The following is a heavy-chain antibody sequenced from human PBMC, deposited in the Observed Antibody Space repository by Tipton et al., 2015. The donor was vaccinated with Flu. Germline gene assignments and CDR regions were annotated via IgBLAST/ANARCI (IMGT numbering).Heavy chain of an antibody. D-gene: IGHD5-24*01. CDR3: AREGVEMATPLDS. CDR1: GFIFKNYN. V-gene: IGHV3-33*01. J-gene: IGHJ4*02. Sequence: SLRLSCAASGFIFKNYNIDWVRQAPGKGLEWVANIWHDGSNKYYAESVKGRFTISRDNSKNTVYLEMNSLSVEDTAIYYCAREGVEMATPLDSWGQGTLVTVSS. CDR2: IWHDGSNK.